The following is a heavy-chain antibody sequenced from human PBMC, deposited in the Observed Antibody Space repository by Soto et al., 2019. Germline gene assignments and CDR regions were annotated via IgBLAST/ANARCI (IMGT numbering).Heavy chain of an antibody. CDR1: GFTFSNYG. CDR2: ISSDGNNK. CDR3: ARSVVPATNWFDP. V-gene: IGHV3-30*03. J-gene: IGHJ5*02. Sequence: QVQLAESGGGVVQPGRSLRLSCAASGFTFSNYGIHWVRQAPGKGLEWVAVISSDGNNKYYADSVQGRFTISRDNSKHTLYLQMNSLRAEDTAVYYCARSVVPATNWFDPWGQGTLVTVSS. D-gene: IGHD2-2*01.